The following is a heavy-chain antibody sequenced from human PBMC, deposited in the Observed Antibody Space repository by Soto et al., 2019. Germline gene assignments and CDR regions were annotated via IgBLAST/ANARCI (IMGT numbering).Heavy chain of an antibody. Sequence: QVQLVESGGGVVQPGRSLRLSCAASGFTFNSYGMHWVRQAPGKGLEWVAVISYDGNNEHYADSVKGRLTVSRDNSKNTLYLQMNSLTTEDTAVYYCAKEPNPYNLGYWYFDLWGRGTLVTVSS. D-gene: IGHD1-1*01. CDR3: AKEPNPYNLGYWYFDL. CDR2: ISYDGNNE. J-gene: IGHJ2*01. V-gene: IGHV3-30*18. CDR1: GFTFNSYG.